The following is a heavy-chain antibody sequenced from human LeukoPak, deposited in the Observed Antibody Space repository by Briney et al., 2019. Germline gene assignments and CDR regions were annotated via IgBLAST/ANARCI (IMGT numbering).Heavy chain of an antibody. CDR1: GFAFNNYG. V-gene: IGHV3-33*01. D-gene: IGHD1-26*01. CDR3: ARDVGQFDP. J-gene: IGHJ5*02. CDR2: MWSEDNSQ. Sequence: PERSLRLSCAASGFAFNNYGMHWVRQAPGKGLEWVGVMWSEDNSQHYADSVKGRFTISKDSSKNTLYLQMNSLRAEDTAVYYCARDVGQFDPWGQGTLVTVSS.